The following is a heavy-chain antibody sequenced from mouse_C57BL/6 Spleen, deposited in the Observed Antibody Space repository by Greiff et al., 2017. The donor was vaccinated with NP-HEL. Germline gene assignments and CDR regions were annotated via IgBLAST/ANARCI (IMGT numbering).Heavy chain of an antibody. Sequence: QVQLQQPGTELVKPGASVKLSCKASGYTFTSYWMHWVKQRPGQGLAWIGNINPSNGGTNYNEKFKSNATLTVDKSSSPAYMQLSSLTSEDSAVYYCAREGVYSNYDYYAMDYWGQGTSVTVSS. CDR2: INPSNGGT. CDR3: AREGVYSNYDYYAMDY. CDR1: GYTFTSYW. D-gene: IGHD2-5*01. J-gene: IGHJ4*01. V-gene: IGHV1-53*01.